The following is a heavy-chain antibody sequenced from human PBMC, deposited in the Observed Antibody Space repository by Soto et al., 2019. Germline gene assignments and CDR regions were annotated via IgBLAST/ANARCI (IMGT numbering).Heavy chain of an antibody. J-gene: IGHJ5*02. Sequence: SETLSLTCTVSGGSISSGDYYWSWIRQPPGKGLEWIGYIYYSGSTYYNPSLKSRVTISVDTSKSQFSLKLSSVTAADTAVYYCARVGGYSWFDPWGQGTLVTVSS. CDR3: ARVGGYSWFDP. CDR2: IYYSGST. CDR1: GGSISSGDYY. D-gene: IGHD3-10*01. V-gene: IGHV4-30-4*01.